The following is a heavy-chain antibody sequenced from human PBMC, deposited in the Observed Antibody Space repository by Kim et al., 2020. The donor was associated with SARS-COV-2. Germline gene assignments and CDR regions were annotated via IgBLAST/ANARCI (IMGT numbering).Heavy chain of an antibody. CDR1: GFTVSSNY. D-gene: IGHD3-10*01. CDR3: ARAAPGGQRWFGELSAHYYYGMDV. V-gene: IGHV3-53*01. CDR2: IYSGGST. Sequence: GGSLRLSCAASGFTVSSNYMSWVRQAPGKGLEWDSVIYSGGSTYYADSVTGRFTISRDNYKNTLYLQMNSRRAEDTAVYYCARAAPGGQRWFGELSAHYYYGMDVWGQGTTVTVSS. J-gene: IGHJ6*02.